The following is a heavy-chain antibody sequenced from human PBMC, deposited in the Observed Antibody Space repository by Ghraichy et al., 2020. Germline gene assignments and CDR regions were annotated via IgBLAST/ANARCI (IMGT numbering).Heavy chain of an antibody. D-gene: IGHD5-24*01. Sequence: GGSLRLSCAASGFTFDDYTMHWVRQAPGKGLEWVSLISWDGGSTYYADSVKGRFTISRDNSKNSLYLQMNSLRTEDTALYYCATSAERLIPYWGQGTLVTVSS. J-gene: IGHJ4*02. V-gene: IGHV3-43*01. CDR2: ISWDGGST. CDR3: ATSAERLIPY. CDR1: GFTFDDYT.